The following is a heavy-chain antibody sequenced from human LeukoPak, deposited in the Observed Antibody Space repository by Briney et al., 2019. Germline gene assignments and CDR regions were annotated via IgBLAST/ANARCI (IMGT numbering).Heavy chain of an antibody. V-gene: IGHV3-33*01. CDR1: GFTFSNYG. CDR2: IWYDGSNK. J-gene: IGHJ6*02. CDR3: AREWLRFSGIGYYGMDV. D-gene: IGHD5-12*01. Sequence: PGGSLRLSCAASGFTFSNYGMHWVRQAPGKGLEWVAVIWYDGSNKYYADSVKGRFTISRDNSKNTLYLQMNSLRAEDTAVYYCAREWLRFSGIGYYGMDVWGQGTTVTVSS.